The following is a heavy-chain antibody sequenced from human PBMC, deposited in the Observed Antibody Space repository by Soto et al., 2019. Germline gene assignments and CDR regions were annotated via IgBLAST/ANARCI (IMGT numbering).Heavy chain of an antibody. J-gene: IGHJ4*02. V-gene: IGHV4-31*03. Sequence: QVQLQESGPGLVKPSQTLSLSCTVSGGSISSGNYYWRWIRQHPGKGLEWIGYIHYSGRTYYNPSRKSGVTIAVDTSKNQSSLKLSSVTAADTAVYYCARDAGGDFFDYWGQGTLVTVSS. CDR1: GGSISSGNYY. CDR2: IHYSGRT. D-gene: IGHD3-10*01. CDR3: ARDAGGDFFDY.